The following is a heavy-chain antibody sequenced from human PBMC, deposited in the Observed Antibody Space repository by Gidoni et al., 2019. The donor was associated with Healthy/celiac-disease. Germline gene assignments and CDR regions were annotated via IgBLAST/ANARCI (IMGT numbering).Heavy chain of an antibody. V-gene: IGHV1-69*01. J-gene: IGHJ5*02. CDR1: GGPFSSYA. CDR2: IIPIFGTA. D-gene: IGHD6-6*01. CDR3: ARDMGRREAARPVSWFDP. Sequence: QVQLVQSGAEVKKPGSSVKVSCQSSGGPFSSYAISLLRQSPGQGLEWLGGIIPIFGTANNAQKFQGRVTITADETTSTAYMELSSLRSGDTAVYYCARDMGRREAARPVSWFDPWGQGTLVTVSS.